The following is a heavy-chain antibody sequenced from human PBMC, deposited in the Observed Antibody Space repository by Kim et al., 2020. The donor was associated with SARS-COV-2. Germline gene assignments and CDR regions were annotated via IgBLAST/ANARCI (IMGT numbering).Heavy chain of an antibody. CDR1: GGSISSSSYY. D-gene: IGHD5-18*01. Sequence: SETLSLTCTVSGGSISSSSYYWGWIRQPPGKGLEWIGSIYYSGSTYYNPSLKSRVTISVDTSKNQFSLKLSSVTAADTAVYYCARPRTDSYGQYYFDYWGQGTLVTVSS. J-gene: IGHJ4*02. CDR2: IYYSGST. V-gene: IGHV4-39*01. CDR3: ARPRTDSYGQYYFDY.